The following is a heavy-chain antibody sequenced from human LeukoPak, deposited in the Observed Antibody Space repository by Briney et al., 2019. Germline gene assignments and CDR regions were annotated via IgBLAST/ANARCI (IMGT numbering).Heavy chain of an antibody. V-gene: IGHV3-7*01. CDR1: GFTFSSYW. J-gene: IGHJ4*02. CDR3: AREWWLRFLDY. CDR2: IKQGGSEK. Sequence: GGSLRLSCAASGFTFSSYWMSWVRQAPGKGLEWVANIKQGGSEKYYVDSVKGRFTISRDNAKNSLYLQMNSLRAEDTAVYYCAREWWLRFLDYWGQGTLVTVSS. D-gene: IGHD5-12*01.